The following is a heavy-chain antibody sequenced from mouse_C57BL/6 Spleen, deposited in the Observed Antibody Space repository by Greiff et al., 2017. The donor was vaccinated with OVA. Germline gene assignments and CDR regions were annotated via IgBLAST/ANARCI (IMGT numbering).Heavy chain of an antibody. J-gene: IGHJ2*01. D-gene: IGHD1-1*01. CDR3: ADGDYGGSYGH. Sequence: QVQLQQSGAELARPGASVKLSCKASGYTFTSYGISWVQQRTGQGLEWIGEIYPRSGNTYYNEKFKGKATLTADKSSSTAYMELRSLTSEGSSVYISADGDYGGSYGHWGQGTTLTVSS. V-gene: IGHV1-81*01. CDR2: IYPRSGNT. CDR1: GYTFTSYG.